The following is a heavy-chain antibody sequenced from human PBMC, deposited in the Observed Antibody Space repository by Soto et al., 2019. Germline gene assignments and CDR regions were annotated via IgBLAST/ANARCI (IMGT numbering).Heavy chain of an antibody. D-gene: IGHD3-10*01. V-gene: IGHV4-30-4*01. J-gene: IGHJ4*02. CDR1: GGSISSGDYY. CDR2: TYYSGST. Sequence: QVQLQESGPGLVKPSQTLSLTCTVSGGSISSGDYYWSWIRQPPGKGLEWIGYTYYSGSTYYNPSLKSRVTISVDTSKNQFSLKLSSVTAADTAVYYCARVVYSYYGSGSYYFDYWGQGTLVTVSS. CDR3: ARVVYSYYGSGSYYFDY.